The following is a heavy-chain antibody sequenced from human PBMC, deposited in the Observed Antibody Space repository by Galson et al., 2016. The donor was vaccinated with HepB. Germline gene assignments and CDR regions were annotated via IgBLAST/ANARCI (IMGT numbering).Heavy chain of an antibody. CDR2: MNPNTGGT. CDR1: GYTFPGYN. Sequence: SVKVSCKASGYTFPGYNIHWVRQAPGQGLEWMGLMNPNTGGTDYAQKFQGRVTMTRDTSISTAYMEVSRLTSDDTAGYYCAREVVAAHNWFNPWGQGTLVTVSS. CDR3: AREVVAAHNWFNP. D-gene: IGHD2-15*01. V-gene: IGHV1-2*06. J-gene: IGHJ5*02.